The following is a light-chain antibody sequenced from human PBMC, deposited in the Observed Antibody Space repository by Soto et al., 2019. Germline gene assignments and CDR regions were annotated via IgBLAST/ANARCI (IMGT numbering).Light chain of an antibody. Sequence: QSALTQPPLVSGSPGQSVTISCTGTSSDVGAYNYVAWYQQHPGKAPKIMIYDVTKRPSGVPDRFSGSKSGNTASLTISGLQVEDEADYYCCSNAGNAEVFGTGSKVT. J-gene: IGLJ1*01. CDR2: DVT. V-gene: IGLV2-11*01. CDR3: CSNAGNAEV. CDR1: SSDVGAYNY.